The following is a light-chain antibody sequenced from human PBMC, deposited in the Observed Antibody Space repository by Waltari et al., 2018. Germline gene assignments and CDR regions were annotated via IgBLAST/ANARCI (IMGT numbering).Light chain of an antibody. CDR1: SSDVGVYNY. CDR3: SSYAGSNDVA. J-gene: IGLJ2*01. Sequence: QSALTQPPSASGSPGQSVTISCTGTSSDVGVYNYVSWYQQHPGKAPKLGMYEVSTRPSGVPDRFSGSKSGNTASLTVSGLQAEDEADYYCSSYAGSNDVAFGGGTKLSVL. CDR2: EVS. V-gene: IGLV2-8*01.